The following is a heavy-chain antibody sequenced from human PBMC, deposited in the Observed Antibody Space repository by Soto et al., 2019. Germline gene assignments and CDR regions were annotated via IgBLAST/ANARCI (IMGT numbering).Heavy chain of an antibody. D-gene: IGHD1-1*01. V-gene: IGHV4-61*01. CDR3: ARVGKFYPYYFDY. Sequence: PSDTLSLTCTVSGGSVSSGSYYWSWIRQPPGKGLEWIGYIYYSGSTNYNPSLNSRVTISVDTSKNQFSLKLSSVTAADTALYYCARVGKFYPYYFDYWGQGTLVTVSS. CDR2: IYYSGST. J-gene: IGHJ4*02. CDR1: GGSVSSGSYY.